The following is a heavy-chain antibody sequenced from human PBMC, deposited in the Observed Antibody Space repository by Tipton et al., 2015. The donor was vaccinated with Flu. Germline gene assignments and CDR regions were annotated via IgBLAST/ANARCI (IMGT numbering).Heavy chain of an antibody. CDR1: GYSFNSYG. CDR2: ISAYTDNR. CDR3: ARDMPQGVVVIPPAKRFDF. Sequence: QVQLVQSGAEVKKPGASVKVSCKTSGYSFNSYGISWVRQAPGQGLEWMGWISAYTDNRNYAQRFQGRVTMTTDTSTSTAFMELTSLRSDDTAVYYCARDMPQGVVVIPPAKRFDFWGQGTLVTVSS. D-gene: IGHD2-2*01. J-gene: IGHJ4*02. V-gene: IGHV1-18*01.